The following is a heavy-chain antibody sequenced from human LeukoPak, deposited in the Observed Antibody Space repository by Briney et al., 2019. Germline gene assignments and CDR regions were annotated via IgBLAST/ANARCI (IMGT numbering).Heavy chain of an antibody. V-gene: IGHV3-9*01. CDR2: ISYNSDTI. CDR1: GLTFDDYA. Sequence: GSSLTLFCAPSGLTFDDYAMQWVRQAPGKGLEWVAGISYNSDTIAYADSVKGRFTISRDNAKNSLYLQMNSLRAEDTALYYCAKDYCGGDCYSGWYFDLWGHGTLVTVSS. D-gene: IGHD2-21*02. J-gene: IGHJ2*01. CDR3: AKDYCGGDCYSGWYFDL.